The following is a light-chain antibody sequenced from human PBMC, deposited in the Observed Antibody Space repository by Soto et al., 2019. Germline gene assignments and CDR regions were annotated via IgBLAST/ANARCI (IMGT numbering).Light chain of an antibody. V-gene: IGKV1-39*01. CDR3: QESYSFLWGT. Sequence: DIQMTQSPSSLSASVGDRVTLTCRTSQSINTYLNWYQQKPGKAPKLLIYGASSLQSGVPLRFSGSGSGTDFTLTITTLQPEDFATYYCQESYSFLWGTCGQGTKVEIK. CDR1: QSINTY. CDR2: GAS. J-gene: IGKJ1*01.